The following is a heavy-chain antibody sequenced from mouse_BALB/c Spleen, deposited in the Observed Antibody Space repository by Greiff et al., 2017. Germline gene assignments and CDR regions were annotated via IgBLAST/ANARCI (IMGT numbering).Heavy chain of an antibody. J-gene: IGHJ3*01. CDR3: TREDYRYDAFAY. CDR1: GYTFTSYW. D-gene: IGHD2-14*01. V-gene: IGHV1-5*01. CDR2: IYPGNSDT. Sequence: EVQLQQSGTVLARPGASVKMSCKASGYTFTSYWMHWVKQRPGQGLEWIGAIYPGNSDTSYNQKFKGKAKLTAVTSTSTAYMELSSLTNEDSAVYYCTREDYRYDAFAYWGQGTLVTVSA.